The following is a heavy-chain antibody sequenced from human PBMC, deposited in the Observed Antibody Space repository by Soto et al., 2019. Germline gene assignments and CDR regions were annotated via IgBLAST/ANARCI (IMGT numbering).Heavy chain of an antibody. CDR2: TYYRSKWYN. V-gene: IGHV6-1*01. Sequence: SQTLSLTCAISGDSVSSNSAAWNWIRPSPSRGLEWLVRTYYRSKWYNDYAVSVKSRITINPDTSKNQFSLQLNSVTPEDTAVYYCERSHSSSWDRWDYYYYYGMDVWGQGTTVTFSS. D-gene: IGHD6-13*01. J-gene: IGHJ6*02. CDR1: GDSVSSNSAA. CDR3: ERSHSSSWDRWDYYYYYGMDV.